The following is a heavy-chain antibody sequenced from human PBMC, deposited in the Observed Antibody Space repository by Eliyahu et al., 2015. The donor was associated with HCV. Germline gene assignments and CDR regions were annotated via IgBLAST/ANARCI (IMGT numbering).Heavy chain of an antibody. CDR3: ARGHSYSFDS. CDR2: IVPNXGGT. CDR1: GYTFTDYN. J-gene: IGHJ4*02. Sequence: QVQLVQSGAEVKKPXASVTVSCKASGYTFTDYNMHWVRQAPGQGLEWMGRIVPNXGGTNYAQKFQGGVTMTRDTSINTAYMELSRLTSDDTAVYYCARGHSYSFDSWGQGTLVTVSS. D-gene: IGHD5-18*01. V-gene: IGHV1-2*06.